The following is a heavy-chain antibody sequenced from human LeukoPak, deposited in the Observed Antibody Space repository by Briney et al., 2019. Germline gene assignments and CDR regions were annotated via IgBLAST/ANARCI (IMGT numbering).Heavy chain of an antibody. J-gene: IGHJ3*02. V-gene: IGHV3-74*01. CDR1: GFTFSSYW. D-gene: IGHD1-26*01. Sequence: PGGSLRLSCAASGFTFSSYWMHWVRQAPGKGLVWVSRINSDGRSIIYADSVKGRFTISRDNAKNTLYLQMNSLRVEDTAVYYCTKGGSPPEALGDALDIWGQGTMVTVSS. CDR3: TKGGSPPEALGDALDI. CDR2: INSDGRSI.